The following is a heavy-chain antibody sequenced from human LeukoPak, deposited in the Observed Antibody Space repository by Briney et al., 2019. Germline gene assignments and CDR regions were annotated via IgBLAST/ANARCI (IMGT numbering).Heavy chain of an antibody. CDR1: GFTFSSYS. CDR2: ISSSGSYI. J-gene: IGHJ6*03. D-gene: IGHD1-14*01. Sequence: GGSLRLSCAASGFTFSSYSMNWVRQAPGKGLEWVSSISSSGSYICYADSVKGRFTISRDNAKNSLYLQMNSLRAEDTAVYYCARDITYYYYMDVWGKGTTVTVSS. CDR3: ARDITYYYYMDV. V-gene: IGHV3-21*01.